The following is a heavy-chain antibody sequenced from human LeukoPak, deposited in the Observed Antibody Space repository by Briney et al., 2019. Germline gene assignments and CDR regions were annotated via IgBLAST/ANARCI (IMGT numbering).Heavy chain of an antibody. D-gene: IGHD1-20*01. CDR3: ARDYNFVPDY. Sequence: ASVKVSCKASGYTFTNFGISWVRQAPGQGLEWMGGIIPIFGTANYAQKFQGRVTITADESTSTAYMELRSLRSDDTAVYYCARDYNFVPDYWGQGTLVTVSS. J-gene: IGHJ4*02. CDR2: IIPIFGTA. CDR1: GYTFTNFG. V-gene: IGHV1-69*13.